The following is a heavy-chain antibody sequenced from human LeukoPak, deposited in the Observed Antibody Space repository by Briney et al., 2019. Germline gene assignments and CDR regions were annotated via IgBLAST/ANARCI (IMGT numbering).Heavy chain of an antibody. D-gene: IGHD1-26*01. V-gene: IGHV1-69*04. CDR3: ARHPPGIVGTLFYYGMDV. CDR1: GGTFSSYA. CDR2: IIPIIGIA. Sequence: SVKVSCKASGGTFSSYAISWVRQAPGQGLEWMGRIIPIIGIANYAQKFQGRVTITADKTTSTAYMELSSLRSEDTAVYYCARHPPGIVGTLFYYGMDVWGQGTTVTVSS. J-gene: IGHJ6*02.